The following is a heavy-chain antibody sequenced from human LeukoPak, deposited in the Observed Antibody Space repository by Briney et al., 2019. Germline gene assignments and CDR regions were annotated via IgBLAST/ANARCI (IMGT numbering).Heavy chain of an antibody. Sequence: PSETLSLTCTVSGGSINSFYWSWIRQTPGKGLEWIGYMYSSGTTNYNTSLKSRVTISVDTSKNQFSLKLSSVTAADTAVYYCARTFCYESPDGFDIWGQGTMVIVFS. J-gene: IGHJ3*02. CDR1: GGSINSFY. D-gene: IGHD3-22*01. V-gene: IGHV4-59*01. CDR2: MYSSGTT. CDR3: ARTFCYESPDGFDI.